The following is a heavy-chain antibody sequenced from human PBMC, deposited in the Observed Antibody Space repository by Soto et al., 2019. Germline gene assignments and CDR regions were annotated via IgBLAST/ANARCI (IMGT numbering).Heavy chain of an antibody. CDR1: GYTFINYH. D-gene: IGHD5-12*01. J-gene: IGHJ4*02. CDR2: INTYNGMT. Sequence: QVQLVQSGGEVKKPGASVTVSCKASGYTFINYHITWVRQAPGQGLEWMTWINTYNGMTDYAQRFHGRVTMTRDTSTSTAYMELMNLVSDDTAVYFCAKSPRGEMATDWGQGTLVTVSS. V-gene: IGHV1-18*01. CDR3: AKSPRGEMATD.